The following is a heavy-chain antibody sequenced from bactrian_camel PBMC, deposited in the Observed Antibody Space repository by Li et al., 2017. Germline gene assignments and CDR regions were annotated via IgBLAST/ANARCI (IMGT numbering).Heavy chain of an antibody. V-gene: IGHV3S40*01. J-gene: IGHJ4*01. D-gene: IGHD2*01. CDR1: GFAFTRNC. CDR2: IYTGEGTT. CDR3: AVGFVGVGFCGYDGYNY. Sequence: VQLVESGGCSVQAGGSLRLSCAASGFAFTRNCMAWFRQAAGKERERVAAIYTGEGTTNYADSVKGRFTISEDNAKNMVYLQMNSLKPEDSAMYYRAVGFVGVGFCGYDGYNYWGQGTQVTVS.